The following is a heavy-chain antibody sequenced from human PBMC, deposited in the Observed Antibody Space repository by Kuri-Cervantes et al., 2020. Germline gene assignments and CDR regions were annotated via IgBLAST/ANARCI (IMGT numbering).Heavy chain of an antibody. CDR2: IKQDGSEK. CDR3: ARDSLWFGELWAYYGMDV. Sequence: GESLKISCAASGFTFSSYWMSWVRQAPGKGLEWVANIKQDGSEKYYVDSVKGRFTISRDNSKNTLYLQMNSLRAEDTAVYYCARDSLWFGELWAYYGMDVWGQGTTVTVSS. D-gene: IGHD3-10*01. J-gene: IGHJ6*02. V-gene: IGHV3-7*01. CDR1: GFTFSSYW.